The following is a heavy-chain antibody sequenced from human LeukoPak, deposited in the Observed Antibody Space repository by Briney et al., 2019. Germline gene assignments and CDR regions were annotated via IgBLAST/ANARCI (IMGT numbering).Heavy chain of an antibody. J-gene: IGHJ6*03. CDR3: ARASLGYCSGSTCYYFFMDF. CDR2: MSGSRSTI. D-gene: IGHD2-15*01. CDR1: GFTFSSYS. Sequence: GGSLRLFCAASGFTFSSYSMNWVRQAPGKGLEWVSYMSGSRSTIYYADSVKGRLTLSRDNAKNSLYLPMNSLRAEDTAVYFCARASLGYCSGSTCYYFFMDFWGKGTTVTVSS. V-gene: IGHV3-48*04.